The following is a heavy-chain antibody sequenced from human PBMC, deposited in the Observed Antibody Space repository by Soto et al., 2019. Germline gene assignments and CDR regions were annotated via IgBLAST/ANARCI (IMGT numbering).Heavy chain of an antibody. CDR3: ASGPFGTIAARRDY. J-gene: IGHJ4*02. V-gene: IGHV3-21*01. Sequence: PGGSLRLSCAASGFTFISYGMHWVRQAPGKGLEWVSSISSSSSYIYYADSVKGRFTIPRDNARNSLYLQMNSLRAEDTAVYYCASGPFGTIAARRDYWGQGT. CDR1: GFTFISYG. D-gene: IGHD6-6*01. CDR2: ISSSSSYI.